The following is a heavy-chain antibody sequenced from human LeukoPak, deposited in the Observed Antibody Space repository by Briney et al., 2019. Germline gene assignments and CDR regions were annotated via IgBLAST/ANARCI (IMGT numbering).Heavy chain of an antibody. CDR1: GGSISRAAYS. J-gene: IGHJ4*02. Sequence: PSQTLSLICAVSGGSISRAAYSWSWIRQPPGKGLEWIGYIYHSGTTYYNPSLKTRVTISVDKSKNQFSLKLSSVTAADTAVYYCASGDYYGSGSFDYWGQGTLVTVSS. V-gene: IGHV4-30-2*01. CDR3: ASGDYYGSGSFDY. D-gene: IGHD3-10*01. CDR2: IYHSGTT.